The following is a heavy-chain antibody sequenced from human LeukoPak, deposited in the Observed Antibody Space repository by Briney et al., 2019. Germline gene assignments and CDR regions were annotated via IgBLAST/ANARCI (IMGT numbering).Heavy chain of an antibody. CDR1: GYSISSGYY. J-gene: IGHJ4*02. D-gene: IGHD6-13*01. V-gene: IGHV3-21*01. CDR3: ARAAAGNRGWDWYYDY. Sequence: PSETLSLTCTVSGYSISSGYYWGWIRQPPGKGLEWVSSISSSSSDIYYADSVKGRFTISRDNAKNSLFLQMNNLRAEDTAVYYCARAAAGNRGWDWYYDYWGLGTLVTVSS. CDR2: ISSSSSDI.